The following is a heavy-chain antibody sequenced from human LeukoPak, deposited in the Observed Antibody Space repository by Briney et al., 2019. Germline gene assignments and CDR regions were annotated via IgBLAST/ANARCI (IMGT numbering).Heavy chain of an antibody. CDR1: GGSFSGYY. J-gene: IGHJ4*02. CDR2: INHSGSI. CDR3: ARGRARTAPFDY. D-gene: IGHD1-14*01. Sequence: SETLPLTCAVYGGSFSGYYWSWIRQPPGKGLEWIGEINHSGSINYNPSLKSRITISVDTSKNQFSLKLSSVTAADTAVYYCARGRARTAPFDYWGQGTLVTVSS. V-gene: IGHV4-34*01.